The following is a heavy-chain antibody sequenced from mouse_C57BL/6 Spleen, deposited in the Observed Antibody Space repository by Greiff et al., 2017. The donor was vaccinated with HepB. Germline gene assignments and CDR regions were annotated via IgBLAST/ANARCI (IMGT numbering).Heavy chain of an antibody. D-gene: IGHD6-1*01. CDR3: ARGSAAWFAY. Sequence: EVQLQQSGPELVKPGASVKISCKASGYTFTDYYMNWVKQSHGKSLEWIGDINPNNGGTSYNQKFKGKATLTVDKSSSTAYMELRSLTSEDSAVYSCARGSAAWFAYWGQGTLVTVSA. CDR1: GYTFTDYY. CDR2: INPNNGGT. J-gene: IGHJ3*01. V-gene: IGHV1-26*01.